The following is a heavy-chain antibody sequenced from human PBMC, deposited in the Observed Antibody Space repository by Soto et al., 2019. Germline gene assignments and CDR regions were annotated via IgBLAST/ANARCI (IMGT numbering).Heavy chain of an antibody. V-gene: IGHV1-69*13. Sequence: SVKVSCKASGGTFSSYAISWVRQAPGQGFEWMGGIIPIFGTANYARKFQGRATITADESTSTAYMELSSLRSEDTAVYYCAREAVAGSYYFDYWGQGTLVTVSS. CDR2: IIPIFGTA. J-gene: IGHJ4*02. D-gene: IGHD6-19*01. CDR3: AREAVAGSYYFDY. CDR1: GGTFSSYA.